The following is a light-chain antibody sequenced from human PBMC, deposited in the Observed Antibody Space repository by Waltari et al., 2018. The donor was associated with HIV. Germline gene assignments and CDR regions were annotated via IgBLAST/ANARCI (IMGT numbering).Light chain of an antibody. J-gene: IGLJ1*01. CDR2: AKN. CDR1: SLRSYY. Sequence: SSELTQDPGVSVALGQTVRITCQGDSLRSYYASWYQQRAGQAPALVIYAKNNRPSGIPDRFSGSSSGNTASLTITGAQAEDEADYYCVSRATIGNHYVFGSGTKVTVL. V-gene: IGLV3-19*01. CDR3: VSRATIGNHYV.